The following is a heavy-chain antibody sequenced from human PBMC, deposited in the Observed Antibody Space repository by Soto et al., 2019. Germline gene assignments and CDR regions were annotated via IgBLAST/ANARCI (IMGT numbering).Heavy chain of an antibody. Sequence: GGSLRLSCAASGFTFSSYAMSWVRQAPGKGLEWVSSISGSVGGAYYADSVKGRFTFSRDNSKNTLYLQMNSLRAEDTAVYYCAKFGMATTKRSPPYYIDYWGQGALVTVSS. CDR2: ISGSVGGA. V-gene: IGHV3-23*01. D-gene: IGHD1-1*01. CDR3: AKFGMATTKRSPPYYIDY. J-gene: IGHJ4*02. CDR1: GFTFSSYA.